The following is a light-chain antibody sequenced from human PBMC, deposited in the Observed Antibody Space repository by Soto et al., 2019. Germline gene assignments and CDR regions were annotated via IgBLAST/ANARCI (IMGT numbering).Light chain of an antibody. CDR1: QSISRY. CDR3: QQSYSTPWT. V-gene: IGKV1-39*01. J-gene: IGKJ1*01. CDR2: TAS. Sequence: IHMTRSPSSLSASLGDRFAITCXASQSISRYLNWYQQKPGKAPKLLIYTASSLQSGVPSRFSGSGSGTDFTLTISSLQPEDFATYYCQQSYSTPWTFGQGTKVDIK.